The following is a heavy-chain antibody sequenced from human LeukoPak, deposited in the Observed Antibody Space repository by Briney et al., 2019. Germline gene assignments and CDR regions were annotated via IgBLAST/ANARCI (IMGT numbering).Heavy chain of an antibody. Sequence: PGGSLRLSCAASGFTFSSYSMSWVRQAPGKGLEWVSAISGSGGSTYYADSVKGRFTISRDNSKNTLYLQMNSLRAEDTAVYYCAKAGYSYGSWDYWGQGTLVTVSS. CDR2: ISGSGGST. CDR1: GFTFSSYS. V-gene: IGHV3-23*01. CDR3: AKAGYSYGSWDY. D-gene: IGHD5-18*01. J-gene: IGHJ4*02.